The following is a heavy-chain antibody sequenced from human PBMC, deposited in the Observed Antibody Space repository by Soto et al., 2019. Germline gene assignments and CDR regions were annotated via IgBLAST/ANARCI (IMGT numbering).Heavy chain of an antibody. J-gene: IGHJ4*02. D-gene: IGHD6-6*01. CDR1: GFTFSSYG. Sequence: GGSLRLSCAASGFTFSSYGMHWVRQAPGKGLEWVAVISYDGSNKYYADSVKGRFTISRDNSKNTLYLQMNSLRAEDTAVYYCAKLNRGGSWVLNYSSYYYFDYWGLGTLVTVSS. CDR2: ISYDGSNK. CDR3: AKLNRGGSWVLNYSSYYYFDY. V-gene: IGHV3-30*18.